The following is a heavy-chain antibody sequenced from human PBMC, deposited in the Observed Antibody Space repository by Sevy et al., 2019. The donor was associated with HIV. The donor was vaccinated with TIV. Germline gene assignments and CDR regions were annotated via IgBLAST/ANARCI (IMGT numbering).Heavy chain of an antibody. Sequence: ASVKVSCRASGYTFTSYDIHWVRQTTGQGLEWMGWMSPNSGNTGYAQKFQGRVTMTRDTSKGTAYMELSSLRSDDTAVYYCVRILSTSYSNYHALDVWGQGTTVTVSS. CDR1: GYTFTSYD. V-gene: IGHV1-8*01. J-gene: IGHJ6*02. D-gene: IGHD3-10*01. CDR2: MSPNSGNT. CDR3: VRILSTSYSNYHALDV.